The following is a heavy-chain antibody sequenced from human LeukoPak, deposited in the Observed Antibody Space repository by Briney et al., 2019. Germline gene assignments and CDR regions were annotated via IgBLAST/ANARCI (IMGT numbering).Heavy chain of an antibody. CDR3: ASYYYDSSDLYAFDI. CDR1: GGTFSSYA. CDR2: IIPIFGTA. D-gene: IGHD3-22*01. V-gene: IGHV1-69*13. J-gene: IGHJ3*02. Sequence: ASVKVSCKASGGTFSSYAISWVRQAPGQGLEWMGGIIPIFGTANHAQKFQGRVTITADESTSTAYMELSSLRSEDTAVYYCASYYYDSSDLYAFDIWGQGTMVTVSS.